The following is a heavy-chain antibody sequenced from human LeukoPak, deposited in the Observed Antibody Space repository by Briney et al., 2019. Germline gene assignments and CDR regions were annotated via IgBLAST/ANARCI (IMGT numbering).Heavy chain of an antibody. CDR1: GFTFNSYA. CDR3: AKCEDGSGLPFWYFDL. J-gene: IGHJ2*01. V-gene: IGHV3-23*01. CDR2: ISDSGIST. Sequence: GGSLRLSCAASGFTFNSYAMTWVRQAPGKGLEWVSVISDSGISTYYTDSVKGRFTISRDNSKNTLSLQMSSLRAEDTAVYYCAKCEDGSGLPFWYFDLWGRGTLVTVSS. D-gene: IGHD3-22*01.